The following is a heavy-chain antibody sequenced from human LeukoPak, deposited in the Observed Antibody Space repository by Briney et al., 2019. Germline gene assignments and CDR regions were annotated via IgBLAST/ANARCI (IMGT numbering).Heavy chain of an antibody. V-gene: IGHV1-2*02. CDR1: GYTFTGYY. J-gene: IGHJ3*02. CDR2: INPNNGGT. D-gene: IGHD3-10*01. CDR3: ARDLKVRGIILTNDAFDI. Sequence: ASVKVSCKASGYTFTGYYMHWVRQAPGQGLEWMGWINPNNGGTNYAQKFQGRVTMTSDTSISTAYMELSSLRSEDTAVYYCARDLKVRGIILTNDAFDIWGQGTMVTVSS.